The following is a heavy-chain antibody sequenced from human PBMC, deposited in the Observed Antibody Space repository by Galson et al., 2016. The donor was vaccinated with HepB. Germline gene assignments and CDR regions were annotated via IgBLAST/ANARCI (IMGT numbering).Heavy chain of an antibody. J-gene: IGHJ4*02. V-gene: IGHV1-18*04. CDR3: ARRDTAMVHDY. D-gene: IGHD5-18*01. CDR2: ISPYNGNT. Sequence: SVKVSCKASGYTFSSYGINWLRQAPGQGLEWMGWISPYNGNTHYAQKLQGRVTVTTETSTSTAYMELRSLRSEDTAVYYCARRDTAMVHDYGGQGTLVTVSS. CDR1: GYTFSSYG.